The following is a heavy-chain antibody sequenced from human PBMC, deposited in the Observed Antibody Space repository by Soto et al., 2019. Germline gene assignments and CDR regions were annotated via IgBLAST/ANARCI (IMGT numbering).Heavy chain of an antibody. CDR1: GFTFSSYA. CDR2: ISGSGGST. CDR3: AKYDFQYYYYYGMDV. D-gene: IGHD3-3*01. V-gene: IGHV3-23*01. Sequence: GGSLRLSCAASGFTFSSYAMSWVRQAPGKGLEWVSAISGSGGSTYYADSVKGRFTISRDNSKNTLYLQMNSLRAEDTAVYYCAKYDFQYYYYYGMDVWGHGTTVTVSS. J-gene: IGHJ6*02.